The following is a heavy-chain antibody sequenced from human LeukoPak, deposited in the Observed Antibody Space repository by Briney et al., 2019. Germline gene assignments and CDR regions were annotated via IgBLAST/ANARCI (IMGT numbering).Heavy chain of an antibody. CDR3: AKDMESGDYDEVLGYAFDY. D-gene: IGHD4-17*01. CDR1: GFTLSSCS. J-gene: IGHJ4*02. V-gene: IGHV3-23*01. CDR2: MRDSVGRP. Sequence: GGSLRLSYAACGFTLSSCSMSWVRQAPGEGREGGSAMRDSVGRPYYAASVKGRFIISRDNATKYLYLQMNSLRDEDTALYYCAKDMESGDYDEVLGYAFDYWGQGNLAIVSS.